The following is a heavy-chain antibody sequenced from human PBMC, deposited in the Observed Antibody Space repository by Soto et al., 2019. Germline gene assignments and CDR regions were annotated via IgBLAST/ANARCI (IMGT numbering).Heavy chain of an antibody. Sequence: PSETLSLTCTVSGGSISSGGYYWSWIRQHPGKGLEWIGYIYYSGSTYYNPSLKSRVTISVDTSKNQFSLKLSSVTAADTAVYYCAIVLGVAGYYYYYGMDVWGQGTTVTVSS. CDR1: GGSISSGGYY. D-gene: IGHD6-19*01. CDR2: IYYSGST. J-gene: IGHJ6*02. CDR3: AIVLGVAGYYYYYGMDV. V-gene: IGHV4-31*03.